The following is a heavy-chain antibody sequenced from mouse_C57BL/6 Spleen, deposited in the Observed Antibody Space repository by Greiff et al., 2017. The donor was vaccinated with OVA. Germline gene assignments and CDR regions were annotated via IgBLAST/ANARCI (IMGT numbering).Heavy chain of an antibody. Sequence: QVQLQQSGAELAKPGASVKLSCKASGYTFTSYWMHWVKQRPGQGLEWIGYINPSSGYTKYNQKFKDKATLTADKSSSTAYMQLSDLKYGETAVYYGAKGAGGYLDYWGQGTTLTVSS. J-gene: IGHJ2*01. CDR2: INPSSGYT. CDR1: GYTFTSYW. V-gene: IGHV1-7*01. CDR3: AKGAGGYLDY.